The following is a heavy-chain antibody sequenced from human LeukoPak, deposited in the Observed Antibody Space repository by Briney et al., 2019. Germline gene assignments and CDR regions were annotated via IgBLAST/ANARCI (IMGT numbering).Heavy chain of an antibody. J-gene: IGHJ3*02. CDR2: IYYSGST. Sequence: SETLSLTCTVSGGSISSCYWSWIRQPPGKGLEWIGYIYYSGSTNYNPSLKSRVTISVDTSKNQFSLKLSSVTAADTAVYYCARGRLDDSTPVDAFDIWGQGTMVTVSS. CDR1: GGSISSCY. CDR3: ARGRLDDSTPVDAFDI. D-gene: IGHD1-1*01. V-gene: IGHV4-59*01.